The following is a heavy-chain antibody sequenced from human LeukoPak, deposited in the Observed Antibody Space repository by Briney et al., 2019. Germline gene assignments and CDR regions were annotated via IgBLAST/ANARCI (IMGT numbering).Heavy chain of an antibody. V-gene: IGHV4-4*07. CDR3: ARDSGTTGEVKFDP. J-gene: IGHJ5*02. Sequence: PSETLSLTCTVSGASISSYYWSWIRQPAGKALEWIGRIYVTGSTAYNPSLESRVTMSLDTSKNHFSLKLRSVTAADTAVCYCARDSGTTGEVKFDPWGQGTLVTVSS. CDR2: IYVTGST. CDR1: GASISSYY. D-gene: IGHD1-7*01.